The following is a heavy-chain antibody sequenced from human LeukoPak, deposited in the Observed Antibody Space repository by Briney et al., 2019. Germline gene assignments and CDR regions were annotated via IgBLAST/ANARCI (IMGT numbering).Heavy chain of an antibody. Sequence: GRSLRLSCAASGFTFSRYGMHWVRQAPGKGLEWVGRIKSKTDGGTTDYAAPAKGRFTISRDDSKNTLYLQMNSLKTEDTAVYYCRGTGSSVVDSWGQGTLVTVSS. D-gene: IGHD2-8*02. J-gene: IGHJ4*02. V-gene: IGHV3-15*01. CDR1: GFTFSRYG. CDR3: RGTGSSVVDS. CDR2: IKSKTDGGTT.